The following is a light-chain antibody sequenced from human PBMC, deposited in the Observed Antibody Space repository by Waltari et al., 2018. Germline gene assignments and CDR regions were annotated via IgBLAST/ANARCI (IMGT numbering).Light chain of an antibody. J-gene: IGLJ1*01. CDR1: TRDVGNYDL. CDR2: EVI. V-gene: IGLV2-23*02. Sequence: QSALTQPASVSGTPGQSITISCTGTTRDVGNYDLVSWYQHHPGQAPKLLICEVIKRPSGVSSRFSGSKSGRTASLTISGLQPDDEADYYCCSYAGLGTYVFGSGTKVTVL. CDR3: CSYAGLGTYV.